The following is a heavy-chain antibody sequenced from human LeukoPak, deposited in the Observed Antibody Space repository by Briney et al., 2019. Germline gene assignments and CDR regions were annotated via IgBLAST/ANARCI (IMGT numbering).Heavy chain of an antibody. D-gene: IGHD6-19*01. V-gene: IGHV3-23*01. Sequence: GGCLRLSCAASGFTFSSYAMSWVRQAPGKGLEWVSAISGSGGSTYYADSVKGRFTISRDNSKNTLYLQMNSLRAEDTAVYYCAKTYSSGWSGFDYWGQGTLVTVSS. CDR1: GFTFSSYA. J-gene: IGHJ4*02. CDR3: AKTYSSGWSGFDY. CDR2: ISGSGGST.